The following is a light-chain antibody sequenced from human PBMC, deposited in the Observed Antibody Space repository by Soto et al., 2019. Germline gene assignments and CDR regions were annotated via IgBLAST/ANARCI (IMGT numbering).Light chain of an antibody. CDR2: DAS. CDR1: QSVFNH. J-gene: IGKJ4*01. V-gene: IGKV1-39*01. Sequence: DVQMTQSPSSLSASVGDSVTITCQASQSVFNHLSWFQQRPGKGPKLLIYDASSLHAGVPSRFSGSGYGTDFTLTISTVQPEDSAIYYCHQSSSTPLTFGGGTRVKLK. CDR3: HQSSSTPLT.